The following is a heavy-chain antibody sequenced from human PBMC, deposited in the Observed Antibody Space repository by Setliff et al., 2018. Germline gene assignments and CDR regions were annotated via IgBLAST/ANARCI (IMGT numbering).Heavy chain of an antibody. D-gene: IGHD6-19*01. J-gene: IGHJ4*02. CDR3: TRGLAVAGEFDY. CDR2: IDPRGSPV. Sequence: GGSLRLSCAASGFTFSSYSMNWIHQTPRKGLEWISHIDPRGSPVDYVDSVKGRFTISRDNTKNLVYLQMDSLRADDTAVYYCTRGLAVAGEFDYWGQGTLVTVSS. CDR1: GFTFSSYS. V-gene: IGHV3-48*04.